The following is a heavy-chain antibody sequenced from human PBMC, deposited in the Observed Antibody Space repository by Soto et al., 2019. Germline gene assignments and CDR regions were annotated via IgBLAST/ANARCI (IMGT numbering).Heavy chain of an antibody. Sequence: EVQLLDSGGGLVQPGGSLRLSCVASGFTSSSCAMRWVRQAPGKGLEWVSGISASGGSTYYADSVKGRLTISRDNSKNTLYLQMNSLRAADSAVYYCATPGLGTGMYVFHVWGQGTLVTVSS. CDR2: ISASGGST. D-gene: IGHD2-8*02. CDR1: GFTSSSCA. V-gene: IGHV3-23*01. J-gene: IGHJ4*02. CDR3: ATPGLGTGMYVFHV.